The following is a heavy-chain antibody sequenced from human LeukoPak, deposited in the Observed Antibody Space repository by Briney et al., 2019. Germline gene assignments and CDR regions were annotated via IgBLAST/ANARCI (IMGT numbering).Heavy chain of an antibody. CDR1: GFTFSIYS. D-gene: IGHD3-22*01. Sequence: GGSLRLSCAASGFTFSIYSMNWVRQAPGKGLEWVSYISSSSSTIHYADSVKGRFTISRDNSKNTLYLQMNSLRAEDTAVYYCAREGYDSKFGYWGQGTLVTVSS. CDR2: ISSSSSTI. CDR3: AREGYDSKFGY. J-gene: IGHJ4*02. V-gene: IGHV3-48*01.